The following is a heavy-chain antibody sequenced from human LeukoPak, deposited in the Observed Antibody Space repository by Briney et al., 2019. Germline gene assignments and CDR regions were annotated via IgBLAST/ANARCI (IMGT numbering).Heavy chain of an antibody. Sequence: SETLSLTCTVSGGSISSYYWSWIRQPPGKGLEWIGYIYYSGSTNYNPSLKSRVTISVDTSKNQFSLKLSSVTAADTAVYYCARGLPRYYYFDYWGQGTLVTVPS. CDR3: ARGLPRYYYFDY. CDR2: IYYSGST. CDR1: GGSISSYY. J-gene: IGHJ4*02. D-gene: IGHD2-15*01. V-gene: IGHV4-59*01.